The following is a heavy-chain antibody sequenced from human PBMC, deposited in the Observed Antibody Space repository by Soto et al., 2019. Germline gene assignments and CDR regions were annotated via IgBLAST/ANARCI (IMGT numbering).Heavy chain of an antibody. Sequence: QVQLVQSGAEVKKPGSSVKVSCKASGGTFSSYAISWVRQAPGQGLEWMGGIIPIFGTANYAQKFQGRVTITADESTSRAYMELSSLRSEDTAVYYCARGPVPYYYYGMDVWGQGTTVTVPS. V-gene: IGHV1-69*01. D-gene: IGHD2-2*01. CDR3: ARGPVPYYYYGMDV. CDR2: IIPIFGTA. CDR1: GGTFSSYA. J-gene: IGHJ6*02.